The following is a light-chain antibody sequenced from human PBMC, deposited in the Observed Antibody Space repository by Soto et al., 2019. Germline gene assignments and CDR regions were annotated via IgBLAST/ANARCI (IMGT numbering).Light chain of an antibody. CDR3: QQYGSSGT. Sequence: EIVLTQSPGTLSLSPGERAALSCRASQSVSRNFLAWYQQKPGQAPRLLIYDASNRATGIPARFSGSGSGTDFTLTISSLEPEDFAVYYCQQYGSSGTFGQGTKV. CDR2: DAS. J-gene: IGKJ1*01. V-gene: IGKV3-20*01. CDR1: QSVSRNF.